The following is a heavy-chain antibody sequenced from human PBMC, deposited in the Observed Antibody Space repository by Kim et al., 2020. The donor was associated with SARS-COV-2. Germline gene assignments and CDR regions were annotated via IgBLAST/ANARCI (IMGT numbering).Heavy chain of an antibody. CDR2: INPNSGGT. J-gene: IGHJ6*02. Sequence: ASVKVSCKASGYTFTGYYMHWVRQAPGQGLEWMGRINPNSGGTNYAQKFQGRVTMTRDTSISTAYMELSRLRSDDTAVYYCARVGDYSNYALVYYYYGMDVWGQGTTVTVSS. CDR1: GYTFTGYY. D-gene: IGHD4-4*01. V-gene: IGHV1-2*06. CDR3: ARVGDYSNYALVYYYYGMDV.